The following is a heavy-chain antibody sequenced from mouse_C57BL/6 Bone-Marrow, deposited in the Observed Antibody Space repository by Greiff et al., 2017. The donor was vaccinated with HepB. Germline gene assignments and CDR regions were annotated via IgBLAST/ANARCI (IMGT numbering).Heavy chain of an antibody. V-gene: IGHV5-4*01. Sequence: EVMLVESGGGLVKPGGSLKLSCAASGFTFSSYAMSWVRQTPEKRLEWVATISDGGSYTYYPDNVKGRFTISRDNAKNNLYLQMSHLKSEETAMYYCARDALLLGVDYWGQGTTLTVSS. CDR3: ARDALLLGVDY. D-gene: IGHD4-1*01. CDR2: ISDGGSYT. J-gene: IGHJ2*01. CDR1: GFTFSSYA.